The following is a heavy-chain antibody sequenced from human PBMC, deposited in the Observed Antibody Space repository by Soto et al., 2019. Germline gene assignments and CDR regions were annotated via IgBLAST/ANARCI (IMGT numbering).Heavy chain of an antibody. CDR3: ARQLLIGQAVPWGIAARPGFDY. CDR2: IYYSGST. CDR1: GGSISSSSYY. D-gene: IGHD6-6*01. V-gene: IGHV4-39*01. J-gene: IGHJ4*02. Sequence: QLQLQESGPGLVKPSETLSLTCTVSGGSISSSSYYWGWIRQPPGKGLEWIGSIYYSGSTYYNPSLKSRVTISVDTSKNQFSLKLSSVTAADTAVYYCARQLLIGQAVPWGIAARPGFDYWGQGTLVTVSS.